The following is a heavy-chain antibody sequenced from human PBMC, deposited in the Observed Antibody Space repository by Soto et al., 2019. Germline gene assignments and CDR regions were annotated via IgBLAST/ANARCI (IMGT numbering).Heavy chain of an antibody. CDR1: GYSFTSYW. Sequence: GESLKISCKGSGYSFTSYWISWVRQMPGKGLEWMGRIDPSDSYTNYSPSFQGHVTISADKSISTAYLQWSSLKASDTAMYYCAGHHSFSPNYYYYGMYVFGQHTAVTVS. J-gene: IGHJ6*02. CDR2: IDPSDSYT. D-gene: IGHD3-16*01. V-gene: IGHV5-10-1*01. CDR3: AGHHSFSPNYYYYGMYV.